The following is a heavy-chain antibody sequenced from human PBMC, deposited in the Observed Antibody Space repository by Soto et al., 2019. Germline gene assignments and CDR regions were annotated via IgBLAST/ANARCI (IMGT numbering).Heavy chain of an antibody. D-gene: IGHD6-13*01. CDR3: ARRWQQVAPLLDV. V-gene: IGHV4-34*01. Sequence: QVQLQQWGAGLLKPSETLSLTCAVYGGSFSGYYWSWIRQPPGKGLEWIGEINHSGSTNCNPSLKSRVTISVDTSKNQFSLKQSSVTAADTAVYYCARRWQQVAPLLDVWGKGTTVTVSS. J-gene: IGHJ6*04. CDR1: GGSFSGYY. CDR2: INHSGST.